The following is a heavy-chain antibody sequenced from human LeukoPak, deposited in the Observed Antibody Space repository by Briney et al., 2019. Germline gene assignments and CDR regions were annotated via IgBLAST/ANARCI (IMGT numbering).Heavy chain of an antibody. Sequence: SETLSLTCAVYGGSFSGYYWSWIRQPPGKGLEWIGEINHSGSTNYNPSLKSRVTISVDTSKNQFSLKLSSVTAADTAVYYCARVRNKRGYYYYYYYGMDVWGQGTTVTVSS. CDR2: INHSGST. CDR3: ARVRNKRGYYYYYYYGMDV. D-gene: IGHD3-22*01. V-gene: IGHV4-34*01. J-gene: IGHJ6*02. CDR1: GGSFSGYY.